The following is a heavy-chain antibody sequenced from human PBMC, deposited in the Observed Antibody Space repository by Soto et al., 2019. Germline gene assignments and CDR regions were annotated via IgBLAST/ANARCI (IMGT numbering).Heavy chain of an antibody. J-gene: IGHJ4*02. CDR1: GFIFSSFW. V-gene: IGHV3-74*03. Sequence: EVQLVESGGGLVQPGGCLRLSCAASGFIFSSFWIQWVRQVPGKGLEWVSRINTDGSITTYADSVKGRFTISRDNAKNTVFLQMNSLRAEDTAVYYCARGGSFRFDYWGQGALVTVSS. CDR2: INTDGSIT. CDR3: ARGGSFRFDY. D-gene: IGHD1-26*01.